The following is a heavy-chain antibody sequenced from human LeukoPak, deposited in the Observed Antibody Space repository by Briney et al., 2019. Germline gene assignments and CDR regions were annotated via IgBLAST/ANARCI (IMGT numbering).Heavy chain of an antibody. CDR1: GGSFSGYY. D-gene: IGHD4-17*01. CDR2: INHSGST. V-gene: IGHV4-34*01. CDR3: ARSTAVTIFDY. Sequence: SETLSLTCAVYGGSFSGYYWSWIRPPPGKGLEWIGEINHSGSTNYNPSLKSRVTISVDTSKNQFSLKLSSVTAADTAVYYCARSTAVTIFDYWGQGTLVTVSS. J-gene: IGHJ4*02.